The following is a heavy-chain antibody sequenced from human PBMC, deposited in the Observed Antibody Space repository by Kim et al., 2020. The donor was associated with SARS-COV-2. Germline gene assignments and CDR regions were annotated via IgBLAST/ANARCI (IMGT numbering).Heavy chain of an antibody. D-gene: IGHD3-22*01. Sequence: ASVKVSCKASGYTFTSYYMHWVRQAPGQGLEWMGIINPSGGSTSYAQKFQGRVTMTRDTSTSTVYMELSSLRSEDTAVYYCARDRPVNYYDSSGYFLGAEYFQHWGQGTLVTVSS. J-gene: IGHJ1*01. CDR1: GYTFTSYY. V-gene: IGHV1-46*01. CDR3: ARDRPVNYYDSSGYFLGAEYFQH. CDR2: INPSGGST.